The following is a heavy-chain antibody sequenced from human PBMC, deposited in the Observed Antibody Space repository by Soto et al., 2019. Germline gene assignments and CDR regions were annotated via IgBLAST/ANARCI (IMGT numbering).Heavy chain of an antibody. Sequence: SHTLSLTCAISGYSVSSNSAALNWIRQSPSRGLEWLGRTYYRPKWYNHYAVSVKSRITVNPDTSKNQFSLQLNSVTPEDTAVYYCARSGPGGYIDYWGQGTLVTVSS. J-gene: IGHJ4*02. CDR2: TYYRPKWYN. CDR3: ARSGPGGYIDY. CDR1: GYSVSSNSAA. D-gene: IGHD3-22*01. V-gene: IGHV6-1*01.